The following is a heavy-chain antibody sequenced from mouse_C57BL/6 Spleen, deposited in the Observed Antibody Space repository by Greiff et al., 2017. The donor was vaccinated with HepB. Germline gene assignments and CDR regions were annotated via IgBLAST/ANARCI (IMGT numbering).Heavy chain of an antibody. J-gene: IGHJ2*01. CDR3: AMTSYDYDDVHFDY. CDR1: GFTFSDYG. Sequence: EVKLVESGGGLVKPGGSLKLSCAASGFTFSDYGMHWVRQAPEKGLEWVAYISSGSSTIYYADTVKGRFTISRDNAKYTLFLQMTSLRSEDTSMYYCAMTSYDYDDVHFDYWGQGTTLTVSS. V-gene: IGHV5-17*01. D-gene: IGHD2-4*01. CDR2: ISSGSSTI.